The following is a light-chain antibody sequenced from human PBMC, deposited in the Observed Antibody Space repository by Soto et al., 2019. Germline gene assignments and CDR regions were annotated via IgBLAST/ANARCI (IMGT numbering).Light chain of an antibody. Sequence: QSLLTQPPSASGSPGQSVTISCTGTSSDVGGYYYVSWYQHHPGKAPKLLIYEVSKRPSGVPHRFSGSKSGNTASLTVSGLQAEDEADYYCSSYAGSNVYVFGTGTKVTVL. CDR3: SSYAGSNVYV. CDR1: SSDVGGYYY. V-gene: IGLV2-8*01. CDR2: EVS. J-gene: IGLJ1*01.